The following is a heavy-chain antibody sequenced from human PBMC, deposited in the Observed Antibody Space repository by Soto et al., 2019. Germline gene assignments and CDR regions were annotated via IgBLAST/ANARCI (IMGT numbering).Heavy chain of an antibody. CDR2: IYHSGST. V-gene: IGHV4-30-2*01. Sequence: SETLSLTCAVSGGSISSGGYSWSWIRQPPGKGLEWIGYIYHSGSTYYNPSLKSRVTISVDRSKNQFSLKLSSVTAADTAVYYRARASYPYYFDSWGQGTLVPSPQ. CDR1: GGSISSGGYS. CDR3: ARASYPYYFDS. J-gene: IGHJ4*02.